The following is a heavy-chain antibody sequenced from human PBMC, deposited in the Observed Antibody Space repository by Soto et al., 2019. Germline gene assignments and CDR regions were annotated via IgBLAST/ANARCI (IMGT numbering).Heavy chain of an antibody. J-gene: IGHJ5*02. V-gene: IGHV2-5*01. CDR2: IYWNDDK. CDR3: AHSRYILVVPAAPSEWFDP. Sequence: QITLKESGPTLVNPTQTLTLTCTFSGFSLSTSGVGVGWIRQPPGKALEWLALIYWNDDKGYSPSLKSRLTITKDPSQNQLVLTMTNMDPVDTATYYCAHSRYILVVPAAPSEWFDPWGQGTLVTLSS. CDR1: GFSLSTSGVG. D-gene: IGHD2-2*01.